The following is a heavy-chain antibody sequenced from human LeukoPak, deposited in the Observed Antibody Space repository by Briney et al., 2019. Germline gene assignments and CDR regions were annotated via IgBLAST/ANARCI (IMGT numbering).Heavy chain of an antibody. CDR3: ARVGYDSSGRFDY. J-gene: IGHJ4*02. Sequence: GGSLRLSCAASGFTFSDYYMTWIRQAPGKGLEWVSYISSSGSIIYYADSVKGRFIISRDNAKNSLSLQMNSLRAEDTAVYFCARVGYDSSGRFDYWGQGTLVTVSS. CDR1: GFTFSDYY. D-gene: IGHD3-22*01. CDR2: ISSSGSII. V-gene: IGHV3-11*04.